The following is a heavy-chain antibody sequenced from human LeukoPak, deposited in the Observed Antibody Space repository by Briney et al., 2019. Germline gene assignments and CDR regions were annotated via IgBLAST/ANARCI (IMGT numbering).Heavy chain of an antibody. CDR1: GGAISSYY. CDR2: IYYRGST. J-gene: IGHJ3*02. D-gene: IGHD2-21*02. Sequence: SETLSLTCSVSGGAISSYYGSWIRQPPGQGLELFEYIYYRGSTKYNPSLKVRVTISVDTSKNQFSLKLSSVTAADTAVYYCAREDPCGGDCYSGAFDIWGQGTMVTVSS. CDR3: AREDPCGGDCYSGAFDI. V-gene: IGHV4-59*01.